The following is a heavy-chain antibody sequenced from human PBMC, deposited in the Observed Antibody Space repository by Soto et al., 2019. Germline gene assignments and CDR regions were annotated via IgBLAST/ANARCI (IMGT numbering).Heavy chain of an antibody. CDR1: GFTFSSYA. CDR2: ISGSGGST. CDR3: AKAPVSRGGGRNWFDP. V-gene: IGHV3-23*01. Sequence: PGGSLRLSCAASGFTFSSYAMSWVRQAPGKGLEWVSAISGSGGSTYYADSVKGRFTISRDNSKNTLYLQMNSLRAEDTAVYYCAKAPVSRGGGRNWFDPWGQGTRVTVSA. J-gene: IGHJ5*02. D-gene: IGHD3-10*01.